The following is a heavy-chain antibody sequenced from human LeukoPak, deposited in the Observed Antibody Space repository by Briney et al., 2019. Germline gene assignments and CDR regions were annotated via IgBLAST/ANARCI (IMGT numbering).Heavy chain of an antibody. CDR2: ISYDGSNK. CDR3: ARFRVGAHFDY. J-gene: IGHJ4*02. Sequence: GGSLRLSCVASGFTFSSYGMHWVRQAPGKGLEWVAVISYDGSNKYYADSVKGRFTISRDNSKNTLYLQMNSLRAEDTAVYYCARFRVGAHFDYWGQGTLVTVSS. CDR1: GFTFSSYG. V-gene: IGHV3-30*03. D-gene: IGHD1-26*01.